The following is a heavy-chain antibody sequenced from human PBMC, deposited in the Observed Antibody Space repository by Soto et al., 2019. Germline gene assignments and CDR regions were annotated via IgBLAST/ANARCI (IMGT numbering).Heavy chain of an antibody. D-gene: IGHD6-25*01. CDR3: ARDAAPGYFDL. V-gene: IGHV3-74*01. CDR1: GFTFRSFW. Sequence: EVQLVESGGGLVQPGGSLRLSCAASGFTFRSFWMHWVRQAPGKGLMWVSRITNDGSATDYADSVRGRFTISRDNAENMLYLQLNNLRADDTAVYYGARDAAPGYFDLWGRGTLVTVSS. J-gene: IGHJ2*01. CDR2: ITNDGSAT.